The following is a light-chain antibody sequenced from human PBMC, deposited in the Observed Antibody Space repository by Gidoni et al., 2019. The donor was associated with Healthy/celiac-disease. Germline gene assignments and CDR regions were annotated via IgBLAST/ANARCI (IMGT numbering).Light chain of an antibody. CDR1: SLRSYY. Sequence: SSELPQDPAVSVALGQTVRITCQGDSLRSYYASWYQQKPGQAPVLVIYGKNNRPSGIPDRFSGSSSGNTASLTITGAQAEDEADYYCNSRDSSGNHVVFGGGTKLTV. V-gene: IGLV3-19*01. J-gene: IGLJ2*01. CDR2: GKN. CDR3: NSRDSSGNHVV.